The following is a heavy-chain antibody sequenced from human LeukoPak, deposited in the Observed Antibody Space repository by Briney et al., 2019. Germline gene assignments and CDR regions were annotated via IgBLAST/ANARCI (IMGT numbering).Heavy chain of an antibody. Sequence: ASVKASCKASGYTFTSYYMHWVRQAPGQGLEWMGIINPSGGSTSYAQKFQGRVTMTRDMSTSTVYMELSSLRSEDTAVYYCAREAFMENPDYYYMDVWGKGTTVTVSS. D-gene: IGHD3-3*01. CDR3: AREAFMENPDYYYMDV. J-gene: IGHJ6*03. CDR2: INPSGGST. V-gene: IGHV1-46*01. CDR1: GYTFTSYY.